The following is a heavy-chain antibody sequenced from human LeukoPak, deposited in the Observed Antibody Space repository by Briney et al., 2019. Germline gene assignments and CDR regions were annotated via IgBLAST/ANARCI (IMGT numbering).Heavy chain of an antibody. Sequence: PGKSLRLSCAASGFSVSSSYMSWVRQAPGEGLEWVSLIYSGGSTSYADSVKGRFTISRDNSKNTLYLQMNSLRAEDTAVYYCARDTGAVGYFDYWGQGTLVTVSS. CDR3: ARDTGAVGYFDY. V-gene: IGHV3-53*01. CDR1: GFSVSSSY. D-gene: IGHD4-23*01. J-gene: IGHJ4*02. CDR2: IYSGGST.